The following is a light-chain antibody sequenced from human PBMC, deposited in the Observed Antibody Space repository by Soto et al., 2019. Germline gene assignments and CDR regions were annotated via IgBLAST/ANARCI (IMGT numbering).Light chain of an antibody. Sequence: QSALTQPASVSGSPGQSITISCTGTSVDVSGYNYVSRYQQHPGKAPKLMIYEVSNRPSGVSNRFSGSKSGNTAPLTISGLQAEDEADYYCSSYTSSSTLVFGTGTKVIVL. J-gene: IGLJ1*01. CDR3: SSYTSSSTLV. V-gene: IGLV2-14*01. CDR2: EVS. CDR1: SVDVSGYNY.